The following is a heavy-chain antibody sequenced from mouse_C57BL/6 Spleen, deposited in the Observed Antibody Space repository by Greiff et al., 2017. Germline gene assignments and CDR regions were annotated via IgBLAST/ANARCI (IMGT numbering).Heavy chain of an antibody. D-gene: IGHD2-4*01. V-gene: IGHV1-82*01. CDR1: GYAFSSSW. Sequence: QVQLQQSGPELVKPGASVKISCKASGYAFSSSWMNWVKQRPGKGLEWIGRIYPGDGDTNYNGKFKGKATLTADKSSSTAYMQLSSLTSEDSAVYFCEREGVYYDYGYYAMDYWGQGTSVTVSS. CDR2: IYPGDGDT. J-gene: IGHJ4*01. CDR3: EREGVYYDYGYYAMDY.